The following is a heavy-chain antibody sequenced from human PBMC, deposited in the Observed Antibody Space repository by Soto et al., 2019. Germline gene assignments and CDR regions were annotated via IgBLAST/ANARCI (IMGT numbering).Heavy chain of an antibody. V-gene: IGHV3-33*01. CDR1: GFTFSSYG. J-gene: IGHJ6*02. D-gene: IGHD2-2*01. Sequence: VGSLRLSCAASGFTFSSYGMHWVRQAPGKGLEWVAVIWYDGSNKYYADSVKGRLTISRDNSKNTLYLQMNSLRVEDTAVYYCARDGRYCSSTSCSPRIYYYYYGMDVWGQGTTVTVSS. CDR2: IWYDGSNK. CDR3: ARDGRYCSSTSCSPRIYYYYYGMDV.